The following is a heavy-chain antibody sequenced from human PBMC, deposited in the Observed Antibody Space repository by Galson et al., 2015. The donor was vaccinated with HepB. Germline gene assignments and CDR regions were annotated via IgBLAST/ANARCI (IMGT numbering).Heavy chain of an antibody. CDR3: AKEGSTLRVAPAARNGNYFDY. J-gene: IGHJ4*02. V-gene: IGHV3-23*01. D-gene: IGHD2-2*01. Sequence: SLRLSCAASGFTFSSYAMSWVRQAPGKGLEWVSAISGSGGSTYYADSVKGRFTISRDNSKNTLYLQMNSLRAEDTAVYYCAKEGSTLRVAPAARNGNYFDYWGQGTLVTVSS. CDR2: ISGSGGST. CDR1: GFTFSSYA.